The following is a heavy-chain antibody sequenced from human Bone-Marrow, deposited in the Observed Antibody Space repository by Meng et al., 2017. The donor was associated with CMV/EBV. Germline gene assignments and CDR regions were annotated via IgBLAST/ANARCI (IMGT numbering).Heavy chain of an antibody. CDR1: GFTFSSYS. Sequence: GESLKISCAASGFTFSSYSMNWVRQAPGKGLEWVSSISSSSSYIYYADSVKGRFTISRDNAKNSLYLQMNSLRAEDTAVYYCARGPGYCSSTSCSGHAFDICGQGTMVTVSS. CDR3: ARGPGYCSSTSCSGHAFDI. J-gene: IGHJ3*02. V-gene: IGHV3-21*01. CDR2: ISSSSSYI. D-gene: IGHD2-2*01.